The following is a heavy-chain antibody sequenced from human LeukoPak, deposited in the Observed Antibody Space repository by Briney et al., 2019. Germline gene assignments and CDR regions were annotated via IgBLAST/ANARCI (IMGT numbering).Heavy chain of an antibody. D-gene: IGHD3-10*01. CDR1: GLTLSSYG. V-gene: IGHV3-30*18. CDR3: AKLRGYYGSGQQITLDY. Sequence: GGSLRLSCAASGLTLSSYGMHWVRQAPGKGLEWVAVISHDGSNKYYADSVKGRFTISRDNAKNTLYLQMDSLSVEDTAVYYCAKLRGYYGSGQQITLDYWGQGTLVTVSS. J-gene: IGHJ4*02. CDR2: ISHDGSNK.